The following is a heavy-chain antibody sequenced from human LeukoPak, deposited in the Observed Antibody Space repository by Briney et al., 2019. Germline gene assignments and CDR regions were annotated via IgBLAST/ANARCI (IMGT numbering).Heavy chain of an antibody. CDR3: AKVALNRGWQGLVHGWFDP. Sequence: GGSLRLSCAASGFTFSSYAMSWVRQAPGKGLEWVSAISGSGGSTYYADSVKGRFTISRDNSKNTLYLQMNSLRAEDTAVYYCAKVALNRGWQGLVHGWFDPWGQGTLVTVSS. J-gene: IGHJ5*02. D-gene: IGHD6-19*01. CDR2: ISGSGGST. CDR1: GFTFSSYA. V-gene: IGHV3-23*01.